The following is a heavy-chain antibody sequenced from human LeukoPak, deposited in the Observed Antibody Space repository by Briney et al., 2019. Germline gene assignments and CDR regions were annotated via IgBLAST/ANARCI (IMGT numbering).Heavy chain of an antibody. CDR3: ASKRGSRGYYSL. J-gene: IGHJ4*02. D-gene: IGHD3-22*01. Sequence: PSETLSLTCAVYGGSFSGYYWSWIRQPPGKGLEWIGEINHSGSTNYNPSLKSRVTISVDTSKNQFSLKLSSVTAADTAVYYCASKRGSRGYYSLWGQGTLVTVSS. V-gene: IGHV4-34*01. CDR1: GGSFSGYY. CDR2: INHSGST.